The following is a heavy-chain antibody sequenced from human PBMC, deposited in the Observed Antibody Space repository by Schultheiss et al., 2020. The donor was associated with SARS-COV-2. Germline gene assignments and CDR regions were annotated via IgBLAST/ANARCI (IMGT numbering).Heavy chain of an antibody. CDR2: IYYSGST. J-gene: IGHJ4*02. CDR3: ARGFGSGRIDY. CDR1: GGSFSGYY. V-gene: IGHV4-34*09. Sequence: SQTLSLTCAVYGGSFSGYYWSWIRQPPGKGLEWIGYIYYSGSTYYNPSLKSLVTISVDTSKNQFSLKLSSVTAADTAVYYCARGFGSGRIDYWGQGTLVTVSS. D-gene: IGHD3-10*01.